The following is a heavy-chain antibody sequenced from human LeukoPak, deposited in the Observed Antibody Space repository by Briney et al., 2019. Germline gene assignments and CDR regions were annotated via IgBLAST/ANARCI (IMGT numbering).Heavy chain of an antibody. CDR2: ISSSSSYI. J-gene: IGHJ4*02. Sequence: GGSLRLSCAPSGFTFSSDSMNWVRPAPGEGLGWVSSISSSSSYIYYADSVKGRFTTSRDNAKNSLYLQINSLGDEETAGYCSTRGLGSSGWTELDYWDQGTLVTVS. V-gene: IGHV3-21*01. D-gene: IGHD6-19*01. CDR3: TRGLGSSGWTELDY. CDR1: GFTFSSDS.